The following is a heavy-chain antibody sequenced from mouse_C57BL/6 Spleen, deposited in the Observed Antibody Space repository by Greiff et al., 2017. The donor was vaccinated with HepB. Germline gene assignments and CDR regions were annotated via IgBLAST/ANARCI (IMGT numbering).Heavy chain of an antibody. CDR3: ARRRDYDDGLAY. V-gene: IGHV1-18*01. J-gene: IGHJ3*01. CDR1: GYTFTDYN. Sequence: EVQLQQSGPELVKPGASVKIPCKASGYTFTDYNMDWVKQSHGKSLEWIGDINPNNGGTIYNQKFKGKATLTVDKSSSTAYMELRSLTSEDTAVYYCARRRDYDDGLAYWGQGTLVTVSA. D-gene: IGHD2-4*01. CDR2: INPNNGGT.